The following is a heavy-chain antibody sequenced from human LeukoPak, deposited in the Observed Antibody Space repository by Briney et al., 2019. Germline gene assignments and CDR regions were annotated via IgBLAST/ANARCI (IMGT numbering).Heavy chain of an antibody. D-gene: IGHD3-16*01. J-gene: IGHJ4*02. Sequence: ASVKVSCKASGYTFTGYYLHWVRQAPGQGLEWVGWINPYSGGTNFAQKFQGRVTMTRDMSISTAYMELSRLTSDDTAVYYCVRSPLTSNPHFDYWGQGTLVTVSS. CDR1: GYTFTGYY. CDR3: VRSPLTSNPHFDY. CDR2: INPYSGGT. V-gene: IGHV1-2*02.